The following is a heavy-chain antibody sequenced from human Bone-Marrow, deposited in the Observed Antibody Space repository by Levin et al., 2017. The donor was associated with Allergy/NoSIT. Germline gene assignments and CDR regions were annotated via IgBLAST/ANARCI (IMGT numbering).Heavy chain of an antibody. D-gene: IGHD2-15*01. CDR1: GFTLSDYY. CDR3: ARENPSMGGVFDI. J-gene: IGHJ3*02. CDR2: ISNSGNTL. Sequence: LSLTCEASGFTLSDYYMSWIRQVPGKGLEWVSYISNSGNTLMYADSVKGRFTISRDTAKNSLFLEANGLTGEDTAVYYCARENPSMGGVFDIWGQGTVVTVSS. V-gene: IGHV3-11*01.